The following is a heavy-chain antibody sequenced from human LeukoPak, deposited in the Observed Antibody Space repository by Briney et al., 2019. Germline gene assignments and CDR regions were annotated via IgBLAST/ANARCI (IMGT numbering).Heavy chain of an antibody. CDR1: GFTFSSYS. CDR2: IKQDGSEK. Sequence: GGSLRLSCAASGFTFSSYSMNWVRQAPGKGLEWVANIKQDGSEKYYVDSVKGRFTISRDNAKNSLYMQMNSLRAEDTAVYYCARGSGYHFSWGQGTLVTVSS. V-gene: IGHV3-7*01. CDR3: ARGSGYHFS. D-gene: IGHD5-12*01. J-gene: IGHJ5*02.